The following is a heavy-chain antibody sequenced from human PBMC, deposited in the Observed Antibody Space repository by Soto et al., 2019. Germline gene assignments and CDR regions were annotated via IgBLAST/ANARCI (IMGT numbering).Heavy chain of an antibody. CDR1: GGSISSYY. J-gene: IGHJ4*02. Sequence: QVQLQESGPGLVKPSETLSLTCTVSGGSISSYYWSWIRQPAGKGLEWIGRIYTSGSTNYNPSLKSRVTISVDTSKNQFSLKLSSVTAADTAVYYCASLVGASTPKYYFDYWGQGTLVTVSS. D-gene: IGHD1-26*01. CDR3: ASLVGASTPKYYFDY. CDR2: IYTSGST. V-gene: IGHV4-4*07.